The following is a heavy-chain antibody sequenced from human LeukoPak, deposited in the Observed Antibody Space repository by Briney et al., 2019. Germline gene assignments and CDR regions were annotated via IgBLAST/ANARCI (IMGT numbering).Heavy chain of an antibody. Sequence: PGGSLRLSCAASGFTFSSYGMHWVRQAPGKGLEWVAFIRYDGSNKYYADSVKGRFTISRDNSKNTLCLQMNSLRTEDTAVYYCANLNGGNSASLDYWGQGTLVTVSS. CDR3: ANLNGGNSASLDY. V-gene: IGHV3-30*02. CDR1: GFTFSSYG. J-gene: IGHJ4*02. CDR2: IRYDGSNK. D-gene: IGHD4-23*01.